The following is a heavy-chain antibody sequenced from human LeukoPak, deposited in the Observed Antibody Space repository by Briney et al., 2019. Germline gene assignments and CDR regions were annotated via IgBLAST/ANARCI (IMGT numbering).Heavy chain of an antibody. V-gene: IGHV1-18*01. J-gene: IGHJ5*02. CDR2: ISAYNGNT. CDR1: GYTFTSYG. Sequence: ASVKVSCTASGYTFTSYGISWVRQAPGQGLERMGWISAYNGNTNYAQKLQGRVTMTTDTSTSTAYMELRSLSSADTAVYFCARAPYDILTGYSLNWFDPWGQGTLVTVSS. D-gene: IGHD3-9*01. CDR3: ARAPYDILTGYSLNWFDP.